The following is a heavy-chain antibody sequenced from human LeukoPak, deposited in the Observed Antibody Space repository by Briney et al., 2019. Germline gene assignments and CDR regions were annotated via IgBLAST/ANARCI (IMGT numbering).Heavy chain of an antibody. CDR2: ISSNGGST. D-gene: IGHD3-10*01. CDR3: ARGSVLLWFGDSENFDY. V-gene: IGHV3-64*01. Sequence: GGSLRLSCAASGFTFSSYAMHWVRQAPGKGLEYVSAISSNGGSTYYANSVKGRFTISRDNSKNTLYLQMGSLRAEDMAVYYCARGSVLLWFGDSENFDYWGQGTLVTVSS. CDR1: GFTFSSYA. J-gene: IGHJ4*02.